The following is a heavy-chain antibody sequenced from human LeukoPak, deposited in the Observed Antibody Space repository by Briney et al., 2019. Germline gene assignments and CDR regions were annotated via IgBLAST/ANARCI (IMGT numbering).Heavy chain of an antibody. CDR1: GLTFSSYG. V-gene: IGHV3-33*01. CDR2: IWYDGSNK. CDR3: ARVALYSSPSRGTFDY. D-gene: IGHD6-6*01. Sequence: AGSLRLSCAASGLTFSSYGMHWVRQAPGKGLEWVADIWYDGSNKYYADSVKGRFTISRDNSKNTLYLQMNSLRAEDTAVYYCARVALYSSPSRGTFDYWGQGTMVTVSS. J-gene: IGHJ4*02.